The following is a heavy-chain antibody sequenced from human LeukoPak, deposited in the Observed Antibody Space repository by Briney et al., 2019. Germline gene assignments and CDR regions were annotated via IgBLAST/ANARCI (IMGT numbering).Heavy chain of an antibody. J-gene: IGHJ3*02. V-gene: IGHV3-7*03. CDR3: ARDSNPGDSSGYYDAFDI. D-gene: IGHD3-22*01. CDR1: GFIFSRDW. Sequence: GGSLRLSCATSGFIFSRDWMTWVRQAPGKGPEWVANIKGDGSKKDLVDSVKGRFTISRDNAKNSLYLEMSSLRAEDTAVYYCARDSNPGDSSGYYDAFDIWGQGTKVTVSS. CDR2: IKGDGSKK.